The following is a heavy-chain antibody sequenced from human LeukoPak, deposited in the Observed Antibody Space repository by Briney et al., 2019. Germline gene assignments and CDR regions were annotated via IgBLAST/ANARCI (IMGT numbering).Heavy chain of an antibody. Sequence: ASVKVSCKASGGTFSSYAISWVRQAPGQGLEWMGGIIPIFGTANYAQKFQGRVTITADESTSTAYMELSSLRSEDTAVYYCAREKNGDSSDGAFDIWGQGTMVTVSS. V-gene: IGHV1-69*13. CDR1: GGTFSSYA. D-gene: IGHD4-17*01. CDR2: IIPIFGTA. J-gene: IGHJ3*02. CDR3: AREKNGDSSDGAFDI.